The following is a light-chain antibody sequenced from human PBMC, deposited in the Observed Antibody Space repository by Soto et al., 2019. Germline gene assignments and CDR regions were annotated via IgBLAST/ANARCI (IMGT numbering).Light chain of an antibody. CDR2: GAS. V-gene: IGKV3-15*01. J-gene: IGKJ2*01. Sequence: EMVMTQSPATLSVSPGERATLSCRASQNLSRNLAWYQQQPGQAPSLLIYGASTKATGIPARFSGSGSATDFTLTISSLQSEDFGVYYCQQYDNWPHTFGQGTKLEIK. CDR1: QNLSRN. CDR3: QQYDNWPHT.